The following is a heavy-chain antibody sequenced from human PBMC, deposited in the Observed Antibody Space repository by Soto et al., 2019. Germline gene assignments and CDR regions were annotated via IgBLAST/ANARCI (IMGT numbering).Heavy chain of an antibody. CDR1: GFALGDYG. D-gene: IGHD5-18*01. CDR3: ATITRGNTYAPGAY. CDR2: IWYDGSKK. V-gene: IGHV3-33*01. Sequence: QVHLVESGGGVVQPGRSLRLSCAVSGFALGDYGMHWVRQAPGKGLEWVAIIWYDGSKKYYAESVKGRFTISRDNSKNMMWLQMNSLRAEDTAVYYCATITRGNTYAPGAYWGQGTLVTVSS. J-gene: IGHJ4*02.